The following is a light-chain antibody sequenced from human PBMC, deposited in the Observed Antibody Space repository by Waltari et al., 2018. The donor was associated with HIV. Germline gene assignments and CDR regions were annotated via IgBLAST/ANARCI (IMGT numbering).Light chain of an antibody. CDR3: CSYAAGDV. CDR2: DID. CDR1: RSEIGDYKY. Sequence: QSALSQPVSVSGSPGQSITISCTGTRSEIGDYKYVSWYQKYPDKAPKLVIYDIDKRPSGVSDRFSGSKSGNTASLTISALQAEDEADYYCCSYAAGDVFGTGTKVTVL. V-gene: IGLV2-23*02. J-gene: IGLJ1*01.